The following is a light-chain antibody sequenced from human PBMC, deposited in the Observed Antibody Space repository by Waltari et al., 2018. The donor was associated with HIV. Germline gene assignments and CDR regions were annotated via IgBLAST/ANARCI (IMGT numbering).Light chain of an antibody. CDR2: AVS. CDR3: CSYAGSNTFNYV. J-gene: IGLJ1*01. V-gene: IGLV2-23*02. CDR1: SSDVGGYNY. Sequence: QSALTQPASVSGSPGKSITISCPGTSSDVGGYNYVSWYQQHPVKAPKLIIYAVSNRPSGFSTRFSGSKSGNTASLTISGLQAEDEADYYCCSYAGSNTFNYVFGTGTKVTVL.